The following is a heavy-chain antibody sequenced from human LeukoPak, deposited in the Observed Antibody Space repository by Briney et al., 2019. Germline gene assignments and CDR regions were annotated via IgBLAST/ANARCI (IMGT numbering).Heavy chain of an antibody. CDR2: IYYSGST. J-gene: IGHJ4*02. CDR3: ARQTKQLVAEPLDY. V-gene: IGHV4-39*01. Sequence: PGGSLRLSCAASGFTFSSYAMSWIRQPPGKGLEWIGSIYYSGSTYYNPSLKSRVTISVDTSKNQFSLKLSSVTAADTAVYYCARQTKQLVAEPLDYWGQGTLVTVSS. CDR1: GFTFSSYA. D-gene: IGHD6-6*01.